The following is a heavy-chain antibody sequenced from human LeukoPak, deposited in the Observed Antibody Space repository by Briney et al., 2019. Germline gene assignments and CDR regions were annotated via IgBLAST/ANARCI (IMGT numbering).Heavy chain of an antibody. CDR2: IKQDRSEK. Sequence: GGSLRLSCTASGFTFSSYWMSWVRQAPGKGLEWVANIKQDRSEKYYVDSVKGRFTISRDNAKNSLYLQMNSLRAEDTAVYYCARDGDIVVVTATDHWGQGTLVTVSS. J-gene: IGHJ4*02. V-gene: IGHV3-7*01. D-gene: IGHD2-21*02. CDR3: ARDGDIVVVTATDH. CDR1: GFTFSSYW.